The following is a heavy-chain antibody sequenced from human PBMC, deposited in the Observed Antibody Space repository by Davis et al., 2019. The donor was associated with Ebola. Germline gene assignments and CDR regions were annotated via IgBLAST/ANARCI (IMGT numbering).Heavy chain of an antibody. J-gene: IGHJ3*02. CDR1: GFTFSSYA. V-gene: IGHV3-30*18. CDR3: AKFRYDFWSGYHGAFDI. CDR2: ISYDGSNK. D-gene: IGHD3-3*01. Sequence: GESLKISCAASGFTFSSYAMHWVRQAPGKGLEWVAVISYDGSNKYYADSVKGRFTISRDNSKNTLYLQMNSLRAEDTAVYYCAKFRYDFWSGYHGAFDIWGQGTMVTVSS.